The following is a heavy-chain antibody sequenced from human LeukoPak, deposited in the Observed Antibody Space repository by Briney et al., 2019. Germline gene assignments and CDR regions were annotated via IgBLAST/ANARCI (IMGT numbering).Heavy chain of an antibody. Sequence: SETLSLTCTVSGYSISSGYYWGWIRQPPGKGLEWIGSIYHSGSTYYNPSLKSRVTISVDTSKNQFSLKLSSVTAADTAVYYCARTQKGLGGRRAFDIWGQGTMVTVSS. V-gene: IGHV4-38-2*02. CDR1: GYSISSGYY. J-gene: IGHJ3*02. D-gene: IGHD3-16*01. CDR3: ARTQKGLGGRRAFDI. CDR2: IYHSGST.